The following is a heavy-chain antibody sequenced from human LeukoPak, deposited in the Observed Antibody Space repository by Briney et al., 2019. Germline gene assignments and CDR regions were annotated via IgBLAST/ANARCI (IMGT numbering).Heavy chain of an antibody. Sequence: PSETLSLTCAVYGGSFSGYYWSWIRQPPGKGLEGIGEINHSGSTEYNPSLKSRVTISVDTSKNQFSLRLSSVTAADTAVYYCASHPRGYGDFDYWGQGTLVTVSS. CDR1: GGSFSGYY. CDR2: INHSGST. CDR3: ASHPRGYGDFDY. J-gene: IGHJ4*02. D-gene: IGHD4-17*01. V-gene: IGHV4-34*01.